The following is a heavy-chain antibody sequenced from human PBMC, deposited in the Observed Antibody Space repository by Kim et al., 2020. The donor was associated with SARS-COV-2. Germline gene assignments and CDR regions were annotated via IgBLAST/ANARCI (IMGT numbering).Heavy chain of an antibody. V-gene: IGHV4-39*01. D-gene: IGHD3-10*01. CDR3: ARQWWGWIGELFPGSPYFYGMDV. Sequence: SETLSLTCTVSGGSISSSSYYWGWIRQPPGKGLEWIGSIYYSGSTYYNPSLKSRVTISVDTSKNQFSLKPSSVTAADTAVYYCARQWWGWIGELFPGSPYFYGMDVWGQGTTVTVSS. CDR1: GGSISSSSYY. J-gene: IGHJ6*02. CDR2: IYYSGST.